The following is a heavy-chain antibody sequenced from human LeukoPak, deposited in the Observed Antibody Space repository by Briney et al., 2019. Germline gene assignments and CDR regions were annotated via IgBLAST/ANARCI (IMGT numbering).Heavy chain of an antibody. Sequence: GGSLRLSCAASGFTFSNYWMTWVRQAPGKGLEWVSAISGGGVSTYYADSVKGRFTVSRDNSKNTLFLQMNSLRAEDTAVYYCAKDGGLWVSAHWGDSWGRGTLVTVSS. CDR2: ISGGGVST. D-gene: IGHD7-27*01. V-gene: IGHV3-23*01. CDR3: AKDGGLWVSAHWGDS. J-gene: IGHJ4*02. CDR1: GFTFSNYW.